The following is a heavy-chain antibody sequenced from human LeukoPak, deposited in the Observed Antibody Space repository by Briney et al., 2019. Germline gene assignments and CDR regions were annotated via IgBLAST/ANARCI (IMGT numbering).Heavy chain of an antibody. CDR2: ITSSSSTI. V-gene: IGHV3-48*01. CDR3: ARAGGGYYDFWSGYQLPDY. J-gene: IGHJ4*02. Sequence: PGGSPRLSCAASGFTFSSYSMNWVRQAPGKGLEWVSYITSSSSTIYYADSVKGRFTISRDNAKNSLYLQMNSLRAEDTAVYYCARAGGGYYDFWSGYQLPDYWGQGTLVTVSS. D-gene: IGHD3-3*01. CDR1: GFTFSSYS.